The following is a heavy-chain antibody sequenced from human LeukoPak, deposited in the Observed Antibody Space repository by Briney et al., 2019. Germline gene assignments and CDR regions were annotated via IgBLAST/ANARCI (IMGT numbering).Heavy chain of an antibody. J-gene: IGHJ4*02. D-gene: IGHD3-22*01. CDR2: IKQDGSEK. Sequence: GSLRLSCAASGFTFSSYWMSWVRQAPGKGLEWVANIKQDGSEKYYVDSVKGRFTISRDNAKNSLYLQMNGLRAEDTAVYYCARVYYYDSSGYAIDYWGQGTLVTVSS. CDR3: ARVYYYDSSGYAIDY. V-gene: IGHV3-7*01. CDR1: GFTFSSYW.